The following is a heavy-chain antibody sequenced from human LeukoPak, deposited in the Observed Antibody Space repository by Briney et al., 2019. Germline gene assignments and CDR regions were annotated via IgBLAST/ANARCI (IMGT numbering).Heavy chain of an antibody. CDR1: GFTFSSYG. CDR2: ISYDGGNK. Sequence: PGRSLRLSCAASGFTFSSYGMHWVRQAPGKGLEWVAVISYDGGNKYYADSVKGRFTISRDNSKNTLYLQMNSLRAEDTAVYYCAKDTSISSSWGYYYGMDVWGQGTTVTVSS. V-gene: IGHV3-30*18. CDR3: AKDTSISSSWGYYYGMDV. D-gene: IGHD6-13*01. J-gene: IGHJ6*02.